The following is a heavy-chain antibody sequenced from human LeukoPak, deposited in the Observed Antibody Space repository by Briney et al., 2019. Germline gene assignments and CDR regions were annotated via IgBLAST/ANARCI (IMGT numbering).Heavy chain of an antibody. D-gene: IGHD3-10*01. CDR1: GYSFTSYW. CDR2: IYPGDSDT. V-gene: IGHV5-51*01. Sequence: GESLKISCKCSGYSFTSYWIGWVRQMPGKGLEWTGVIYPGDSDTRYSPSFQGQVTISADQSISTAYLQWSSLKASDTAMYYCARVSGITMVRGVIITPAIFDYWGQGTLVTVSS. J-gene: IGHJ4*02. CDR3: ARVSGITMVRGVIITPAIFDY.